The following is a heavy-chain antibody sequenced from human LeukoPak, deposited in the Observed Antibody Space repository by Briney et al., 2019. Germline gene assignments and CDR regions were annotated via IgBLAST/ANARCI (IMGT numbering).Heavy chain of an antibody. CDR3: ATNVAAAGFLDY. CDR1: GYTFTSYD. D-gene: IGHD6-13*01. CDR2: MNPNSGNT. V-gene: IGHV1-8*01. J-gene: IGHJ4*02. Sequence: SVKVSCKASGYTFTSYDINWVRQAPGQGLEWVGWMNPNSGNTVYAQKFEGRVTMTRNTSISTAYVELSSLRSEDTAVYYCATNVAAAGFLDYWGQGTLVTVSS.